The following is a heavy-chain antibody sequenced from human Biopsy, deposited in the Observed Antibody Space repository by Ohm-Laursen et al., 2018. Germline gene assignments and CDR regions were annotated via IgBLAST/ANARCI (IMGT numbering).Heavy chain of an antibody. CDR2: IYYSGCT. CDR3: ARATNSTGWPYYYFYGMDV. CDR1: GGSISSDY. V-gene: IGHV4-59*07. J-gene: IGHJ6*02. Sequence: SDTLSLTCTVSGGSISSDYWSWIRQTPGKGLEWIGYIYYSGCTNYNPSLKSRVTISVDTSKNQFSLRLNSETAADTAVYYCARATNSTGWPYYYFYGMDVWGQGTTVTVSS. D-gene: IGHD2/OR15-2a*01.